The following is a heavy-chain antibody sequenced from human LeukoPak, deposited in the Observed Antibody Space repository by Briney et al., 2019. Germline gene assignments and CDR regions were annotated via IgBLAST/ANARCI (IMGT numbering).Heavy chain of an antibody. D-gene: IGHD4-17*01. J-gene: IGHJ6*02. CDR1: GYTFTGYY. CDR3: ARDPVGEHRYGMDV. V-gene: IGHV1-69*04. Sequence: SVKVSFKASGYTFTGYYMHWVRQAPGQGLEWMGRIIPILGIANYAQKFQGRVTITADKSTSTAYRELSSLRSEDTAVYYCARDPVGEHRYGMDVWGQGTTVTVSS. CDR2: IIPILGIA.